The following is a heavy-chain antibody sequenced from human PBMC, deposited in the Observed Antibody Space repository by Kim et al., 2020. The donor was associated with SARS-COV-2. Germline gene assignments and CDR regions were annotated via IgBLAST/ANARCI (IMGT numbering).Heavy chain of an antibody. Sequence: GGSLRLSCAASGFTFSSYAMSWVRQAPGKGLEWVSAISGSGGSTYYADSVKGRFTISRDNSKNTLYLQMNSLRAEDTAVYYCAKDLNKGVVVPAAMVVWGQGSLVTVSS. J-gene: IGHJ4*02. V-gene: IGHV3-23*01. CDR1: GFTFSSYA. CDR3: AKDLNKGVVVPAAMVV. D-gene: IGHD2-2*01. CDR2: ISGSGGST.